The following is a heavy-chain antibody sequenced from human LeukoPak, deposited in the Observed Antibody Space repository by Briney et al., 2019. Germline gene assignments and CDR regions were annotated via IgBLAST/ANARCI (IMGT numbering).Heavy chain of an antibody. CDR1: GGSFSGYY. Sequence: LETLSLTCAVYGGSFSGYYWSWIRQPPGKGLEWIGEINHSGSTNYNPSLKSRVTISVDTSKNQFSLKLSSVTAADTAVYYCARGVSCSSTSCYTGYYYYMDVWGKGTTVTVSS. D-gene: IGHD2-2*02. J-gene: IGHJ6*03. CDR2: INHSGST. CDR3: ARGVSCSSTSCYTGYYYYMDV. V-gene: IGHV4-34*01.